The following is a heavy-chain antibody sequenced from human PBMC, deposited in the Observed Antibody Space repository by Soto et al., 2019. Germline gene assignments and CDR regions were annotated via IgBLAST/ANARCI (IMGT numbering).Heavy chain of an antibody. Sequence: ASVKVSCKASGYTFTNYPIHRARQAPGQGLEYLGWISTGNGNTKCSQRFQGRVTITWDPSATTTYIELSSLRSEDTALYYCASGHCSGDCYSDYWGQGTLVTVSS. D-gene: IGHD2-15*01. CDR3: ASGHCSGDCYSDY. CDR2: ISTGNGNT. V-gene: IGHV1-3*04. J-gene: IGHJ4*03. CDR1: GYTFTNYP.